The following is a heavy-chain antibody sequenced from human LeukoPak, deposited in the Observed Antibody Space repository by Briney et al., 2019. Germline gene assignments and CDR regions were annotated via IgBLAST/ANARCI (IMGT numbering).Heavy chain of an antibody. D-gene: IGHD3-16*02. V-gene: IGHV4-59*08. CDR2: IYYSGST. J-gene: IGHJ4*02. CDR3: ARMNYDYVWGSYRDPLWYYFDY. CDR1: GGSISSHY. Sequence: PSETLSLTCTVSGGSISSHYWSWIRQPPGKGLEWIGYIYYSGSTNYNPSLKSRVTISVDTSKNQFSLKLSSVTAADTAVYYCARMNYDYVWGSYRDPLWYYFDYWGQGTLVTVSS.